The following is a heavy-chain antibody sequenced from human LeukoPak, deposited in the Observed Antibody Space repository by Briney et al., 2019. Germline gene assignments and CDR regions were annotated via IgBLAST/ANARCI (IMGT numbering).Heavy chain of an antibody. CDR1: GFTISSYW. Sequence: SGGSLRLSCAASGFTISSYWMSWVRQAPGKGLEWVANIKQDGSEKYYVDSVKGRFTISRDNAKNSLYLQMNSLRAEDTAVYYCAHATAPDAFDIWGQGTMVTVSS. CDR3: AHATAPDAFDI. D-gene: IGHD2-2*01. V-gene: IGHV3-7*01. CDR2: IKQDGSEK. J-gene: IGHJ3*02.